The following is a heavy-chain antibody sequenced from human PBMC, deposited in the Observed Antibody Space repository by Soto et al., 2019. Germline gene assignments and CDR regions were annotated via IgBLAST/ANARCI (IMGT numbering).Heavy chain of an antibody. Sequence: PGGSLRLSCTASEFILSSYDMHWVRQAPGKGLEWVAVIWYDGSNKYYADSVKGRFTISRDNSKNTLYLQMNSLRAEDTAVYYCARGESGSYFIADFDYWGQGTLVTVSS. J-gene: IGHJ4*02. V-gene: IGHV3-33*08. CDR3: ARGESGSYFIADFDY. CDR1: EFILSSYD. CDR2: IWYDGSNK. D-gene: IGHD1-26*01.